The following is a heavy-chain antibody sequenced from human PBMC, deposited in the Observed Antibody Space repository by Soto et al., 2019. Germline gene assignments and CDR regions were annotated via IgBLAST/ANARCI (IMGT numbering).Heavy chain of an antibody. CDR2: IYYSGST. CDR3: ARELRFGEDYYGMDV. D-gene: IGHD3-10*01. V-gene: IGHV4-31*03. J-gene: IGHJ6*02. Sequence: QVQLQESGPGLVKPSQTLSLTCTVSGGSISSGGYYWSWIRQHPGKGLEWIGYIYYSGSTYYNPSLKSRVTISVDTSKIQFSLKLSSVTAADTAVYYCARELRFGEDYYGMDVWGQGTTVTVSS. CDR1: GGSISSGGYY.